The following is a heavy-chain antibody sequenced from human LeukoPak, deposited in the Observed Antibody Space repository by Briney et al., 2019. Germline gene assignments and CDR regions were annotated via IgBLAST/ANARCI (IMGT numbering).Heavy chain of an antibody. D-gene: IGHD6-13*01. J-gene: IGHJ6*02. CDR3: TRDSSSWYYYYYGMDV. CDR2: IRSKAYGGTT. CDR1: GFTFGDYA. Sequence: GGSLRLSCTASGFTFGDYAMSWFRQAPGKGLEWVGFIRSKAYGGTTEYAASVKGRFTISRDDSKSIAYLQMNSLKTEDTAVYYCTRDSSSWYYYYYGMDVWGQGTTVTVSS. V-gene: IGHV3-49*03.